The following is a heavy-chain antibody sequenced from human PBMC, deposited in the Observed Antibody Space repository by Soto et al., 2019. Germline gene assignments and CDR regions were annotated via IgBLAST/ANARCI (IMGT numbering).Heavy chain of an antibody. CDR1: GFTFSSYG. D-gene: IGHD6-13*01. J-gene: IGHJ4*02. V-gene: IGHV3-30*18. Sequence: GGSLRLSCAASGFTFSSYGMHWVRQAPGKGLEWVAVISYDGSNKYYADSVKGRFTISRDNSKNTLYLQMNSLRAEDTAVYYCAKHLLPGIAAAGMDYWGQGTLVTVSS. CDR3: AKHLLPGIAAAGMDY. CDR2: ISYDGSNK.